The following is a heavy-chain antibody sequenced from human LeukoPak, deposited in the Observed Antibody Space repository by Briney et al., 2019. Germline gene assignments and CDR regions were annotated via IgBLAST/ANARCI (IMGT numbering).Heavy chain of an antibody. D-gene: IGHD2-2*01. J-gene: IGHJ4*02. CDR3: ARAHCSSTTCYFDY. Sequence: GASVKVSCKASGYTFTNYGISWVRHAPGQGLEWMGWISAYSGNTNYAQKLQGRVTMTTDTSASTVYMELRSLRSDDTAVYFCARAHCSSTTCYFDYWGQGTLVTVSS. CDR2: ISAYSGNT. V-gene: IGHV1-18*01. CDR1: GYTFTNYG.